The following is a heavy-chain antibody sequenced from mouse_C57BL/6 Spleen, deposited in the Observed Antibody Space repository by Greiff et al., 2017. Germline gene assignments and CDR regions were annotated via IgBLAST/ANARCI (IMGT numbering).Heavy chain of an antibody. Sequence: QVQLQQPGAELVKPGASVKMSCKASGYTFTSYWITWVKQRPGQGLEWIGDIYPGSGSTNYNEKFKSKATLTVDTSSSTAYMQLSILTSEDSAVYYCANDDDDVGAMDYWGQGTSVTVSS. CDR2: IYPGSGST. D-gene: IGHD2-4*01. CDR3: ANDDDDVGAMDY. CDR1: GYTFTSYW. V-gene: IGHV1-55*01. J-gene: IGHJ4*01.